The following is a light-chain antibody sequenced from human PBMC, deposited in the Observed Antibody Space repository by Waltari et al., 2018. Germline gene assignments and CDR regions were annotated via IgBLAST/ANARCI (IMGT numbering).Light chain of an antibody. CDR2: KDS. CDR1: KLGDKY. V-gene: IGLV3-1*01. Sequence: SYDLTQPPSVSVSPGQTASITCSGDKLGDKYACWYQQKPGQSPVVVIYKDSQRPSGIPKRFSGSNSGNTATLTISGAQALDEADYYCQAWDSNVVIFGGGTKLTVL. CDR3: QAWDSNVVI. J-gene: IGLJ2*01.